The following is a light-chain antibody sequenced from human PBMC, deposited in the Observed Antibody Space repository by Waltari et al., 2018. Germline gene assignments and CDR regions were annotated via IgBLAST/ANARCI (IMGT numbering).Light chain of an antibody. Sequence: QTVVTQDPSFSVSHGGTVTPTCGLTSGSVSTTSYPYLFQQPPCQAPRTLIFDTNTRSSGVPDRFAGSIPDNKAALTITGAQADDESDYYCVLSMVSGIWVFGGGTKLTVL. J-gene: IGLJ3*02. CDR1: SGSVSTTSY. CDR2: DTN. CDR3: VLSMVSGIWV. V-gene: IGLV8-61*01.